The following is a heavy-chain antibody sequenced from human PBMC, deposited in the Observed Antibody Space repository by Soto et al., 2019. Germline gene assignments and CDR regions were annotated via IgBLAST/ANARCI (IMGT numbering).Heavy chain of an antibody. Sequence: EVQLLESGGGLVQPGGSLRLSSAASGVTFSSYAMSWVRQAPGKGLEWVSAISGSGFSTYYADSVKGRFTGSRDTSKNTLFFQMNSLRAEDTAVYYCAKDPGDYPSDYFDYWGQGPRVTVSS. CDR3: AKDPGDYPSDYFDY. CDR1: GVTFSSYA. D-gene: IGHD4-17*01. V-gene: IGHV3-23*01. J-gene: IGHJ4*02. CDR2: ISGSGFST.